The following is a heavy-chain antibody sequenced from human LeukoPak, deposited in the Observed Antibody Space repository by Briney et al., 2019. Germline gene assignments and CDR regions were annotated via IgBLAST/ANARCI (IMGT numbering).Heavy chain of an antibody. J-gene: IGHJ4*02. D-gene: IGHD3-9*01. V-gene: IGHV3-21*01. CDR3: ARDGGYYDILTGSIDY. CDR1: GFTFSSYS. Sequence: PGGSLRLSCAASGFTFSSYSMNWVRQAPGKGLEWVSSISSSSSYIYYADSVKGRFTISRDNAKNSLYLQMNSLRAEDTAVYYCARDGGYYDILTGSIDYWGQETPVTVSS. CDR2: ISSSSSYI.